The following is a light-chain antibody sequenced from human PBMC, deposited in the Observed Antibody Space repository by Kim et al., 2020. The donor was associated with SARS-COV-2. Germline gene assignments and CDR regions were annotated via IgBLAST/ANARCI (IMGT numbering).Light chain of an antibody. CDR3: QQYDHLPIT. Sequence: DIQMTQSPSSLSASVGDRVTITCQASQDIGNYLNWYEQKPGKVPKLVIYDASNLETGVPSRFSGSGFGAEFTLTINNRQPEDIATYYCQQYDHLPITVGQGARLEIK. V-gene: IGKV1-33*01. J-gene: IGKJ5*01. CDR2: DAS. CDR1: QDIGNY.